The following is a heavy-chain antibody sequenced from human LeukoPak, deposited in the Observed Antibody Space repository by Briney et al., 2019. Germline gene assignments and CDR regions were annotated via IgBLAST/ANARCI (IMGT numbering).Heavy chain of an antibody. Sequence: PGGSLRLSCAASGFTFDDYAMHWVRQAPGKGLEWVSGISWNSGSIGYADSVKGRFTISRDNAENSLYLQMNSLRAEDMALYYCAKDVWAGGYSYFDYWGQGTLVTVSS. CDR3: AKDVWAGGYSYFDY. V-gene: IGHV3-9*03. J-gene: IGHJ4*02. CDR1: GFTFDDYA. D-gene: IGHD5-18*01. CDR2: ISWNSGSI.